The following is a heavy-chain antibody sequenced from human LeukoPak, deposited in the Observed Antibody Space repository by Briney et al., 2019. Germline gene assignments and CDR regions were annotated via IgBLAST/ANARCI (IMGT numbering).Heavy chain of an antibody. Sequence: PSETLSLTCAVYGGSFSGYYWSWIRQPPGKGLEWIGEIKHSGSTNYNPSLKSRVTISVDTSKNQFSLKLSSVTAADTAVYYCARGQSYYDSSGLSQAFDYWGQGTLVTVSS. D-gene: IGHD3-22*01. CDR2: IKHSGST. J-gene: IGHJ4*02. CDR3: ARGQSYYDSSGLSQAFDY. CDR1: GGSFSGYY. V-gene: IGHV4-34*01.